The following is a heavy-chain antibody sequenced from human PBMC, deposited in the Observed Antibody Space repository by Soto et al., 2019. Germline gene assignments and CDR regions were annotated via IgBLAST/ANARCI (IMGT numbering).Heavy chain of an antibody. J-gene: IGHJ4*02. CDR3: ARDGSSGYRDLDY. Sequence: QVQLQESGPGLVKPSQTLSLTCTVSGVSISSGDSYWSWIRQPPGKVLEWIGYIYYSGSTYYNPALKRRVTISVDTSRNQFSLKLSSVTAADTAVYYCARDGSSGYRDLDYWGQGTLVTVSS. CDR2: IYYSGST. V-gene: IGHV4-30-4*01. D-gene: IGHD3-22*01. CDR1: GVSISSGDSY.